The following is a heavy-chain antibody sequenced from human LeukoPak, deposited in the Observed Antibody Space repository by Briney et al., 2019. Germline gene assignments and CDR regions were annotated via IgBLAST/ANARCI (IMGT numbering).Heavy chain of an antibody. D-gene: IGHD3-10*01. V-gene: IGHV3-21*01. CDR3: ARGRGGYYFDY. J-gene: IGHJ4*02. Sequence: GGSLRLSCAASGFTFSSYSMNWVRQAPGKGLEWVSSISSTNSYIYYADSMKGRFTISRDNAKNSLSLQMNSLRAEDTAVYYCARGRGGYYFDYWGQGTLVTVSS. CDR1: GFTFSSYS. CDR2: ISSTNSYI.